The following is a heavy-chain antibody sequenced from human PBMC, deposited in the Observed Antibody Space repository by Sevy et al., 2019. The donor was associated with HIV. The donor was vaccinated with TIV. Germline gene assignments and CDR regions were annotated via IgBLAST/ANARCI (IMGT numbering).Heavy chain of an antibody. Sequence: GGSLRLSCAASGFTFDDHTMHWVRQVPGKGLEWVSLISWDAKKTDYADSVEGRFTVSRDNRKNSLYLQMNSLRSEDTALYFCAKDIPGYSGFDHWGQGTLVTVSS. CDR1: GFTFDDHT. CDR3: AKDIPGYSGFDH. CDR2: ISWDAKKT. D-gene: IGHD3-10*01. J-gene: IGHJ4*02. V-gene: IGHV3-43*01.